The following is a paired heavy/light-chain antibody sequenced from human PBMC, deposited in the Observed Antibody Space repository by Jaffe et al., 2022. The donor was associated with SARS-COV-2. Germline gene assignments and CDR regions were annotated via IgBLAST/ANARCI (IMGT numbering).Heavy chain of an antibody. Sequence: QVQLVESGGGLVQPGGSLRLSCAASGFTFSDYYMSWIRQSPGKGLEWVSYISSSGNTIYYADSVKGRFTISRDNAKNSLYLQMNSLRAEDTAVYYCAKRSHIYPLGWFDPWGLGTLVTVSS. CDR1: GFTFSDYY. J-gene: IGHJ5*02. CDR2: ISSSGNTI. V-gene: IGHV3-11*01. D-gene: IGHD2-21*01. CDR3: AKRSHIYPLGWFDP.
Light chain of an antibody. J-gene: IGKJ3*01. Sequence: DIQMTQSPSSLSASVGDRVTITCRASQGISNYLAWYQQKPGKVPNLLIYAASTLQSGVPSRFSGSGSGTDFTLTISSLQPEDVATYYCQKYNSAPFTFGPGTKVDIE. CDR1: QGISNY. CDR2: AAS. V-gene: IGKV1-27*01. CDR3: QKYNSAPFT.